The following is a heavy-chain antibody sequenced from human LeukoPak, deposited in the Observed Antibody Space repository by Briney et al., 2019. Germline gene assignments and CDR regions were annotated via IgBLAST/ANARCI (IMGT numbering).Heavy chain of an antibody. CDR1: GYTLTELS. CDR3: ATPRPTAIFYYYGMDV. V-gene: IGHV1-24*01. J-gene: IGHJ6*02. CDR2: FDPEDGET. Sequence: ASVKVSCKVSGYTLTELSMHWVRQAPGKGLERMGGFDPEDGETIYAQKFQGRVTMTEDTSTDTAYMELSSLRSEDTAVYYCATPRPTAIFYYYGMDVWGQGTTVTVSS. D-gene: IGHD2-21*02.